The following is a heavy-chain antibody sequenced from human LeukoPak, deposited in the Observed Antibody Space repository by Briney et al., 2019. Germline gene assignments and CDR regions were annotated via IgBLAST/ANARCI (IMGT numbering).Heavy chain of an antibody. D-gene: IGHD3-22*01. CDR2: IYTSGST. CDR1: GGSISSGSYY. V-gene: IGHV4-61*02. CDR3: ARRGYYYDSNDY. J-gene: IGHJ4*02. Sequence: PSETLSLTCTVSGGSISSGSYYWSWIRQPAGKGLEWIGRIYTSGSTNYNPSLKSRVTISVDTSKNQFSLKLSSVTAADTAVYYCARRGYYYDSNDYWGQGTLVTVSS.